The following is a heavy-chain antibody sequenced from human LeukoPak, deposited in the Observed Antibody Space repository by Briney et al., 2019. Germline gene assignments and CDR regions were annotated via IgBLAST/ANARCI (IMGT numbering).Heavy chain of an antibody. Sequence: GGSLRLSCAASGFTVSNNYMSWVRQAPGKGLEWVSVIYSGGSTYYADSVKGRFTISRDNSKNTLYLQMNSLRAEDTAVYYCARTSFHSYGSDYWGQGTLVTVSS. J-gene: IGHJ4*02. CDR2: IYSGGST. D-gene: IGHD5-18*01. V-gene: IGHV3-66*01. CDR1: GFTVSNNY. CDR3: ARTSFHSYGSDY.